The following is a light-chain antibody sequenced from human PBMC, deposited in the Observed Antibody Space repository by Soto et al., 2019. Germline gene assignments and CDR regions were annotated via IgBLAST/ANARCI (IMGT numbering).Light chain of an antibody. V-gene: IGLV2-14*01. J-gene: IGLJ1*01. CDR3: CSFTSITTYV. CDR1: SSDVGAYNY. Sequence: QSVLTQPASGSGSLGQSITISCTGTSSDVGAYNYVSWYQQQPGKAPKLMISEVSNRPSGVSNRFSGSKSGNTASLIISGLQAEDEADYYCCSFTSITTYVFGTGTKGTVL. CDR2: EVS.